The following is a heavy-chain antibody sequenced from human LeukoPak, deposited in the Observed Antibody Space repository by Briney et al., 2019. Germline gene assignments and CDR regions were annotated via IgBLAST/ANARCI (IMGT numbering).Heavy chain of an antibody. D-gene: IGHD5/OR15-5a*01. Sequence: GGSLRLSCAASGFTFSSYWMSWVRQTPEKGLEFVANINRDGSVRNYVDSVKGRFTISRDNAENSLHLQMNSRRADDTAVYYCARDPGSSVFDSWGQGTLVTVSS. V-gene: IGHV3-7*01. CDR3: ARDPGSSVFDS. J-gene: IGHJ4*02. CDR2: INRDGSVR. CDR1: GFTFSSYW.